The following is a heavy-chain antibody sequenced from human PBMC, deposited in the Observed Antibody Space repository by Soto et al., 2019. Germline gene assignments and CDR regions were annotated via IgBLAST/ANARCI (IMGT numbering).Heavy chain of an antibody. D-gene: IGHD2-21*02. Sequence: SETLSLTCAVYGGSFSGYYWSWIRQPPGKGLEWIGEINHSGSTNYNPSLKSRVTISVDTSKNQFSLKLSSVTAADTAVYYCARGKPRVTATRLNHPNRFDPWGQGTLVTVSS. J-gene: IGHJ5*02. CDR3: ARGKPRVTATRLNHPNRFDP. CDR1: GGSFSGYY. V-gene: IGHV4-34*01. CDR2: INHSGST.